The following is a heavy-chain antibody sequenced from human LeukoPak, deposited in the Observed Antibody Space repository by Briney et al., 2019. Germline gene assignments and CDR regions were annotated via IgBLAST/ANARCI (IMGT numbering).Heavy chain of an antibody. CDR3: ARSSRYCSSTSCRDYYYYYMDV. V-gene: IGHV4-30-2*01. J-gene: IGHJ6*03. CDR1: GGSLSSGGYY. D-gene: IGHD2-2*01. CDR2: IYHSGST. Sequence: SQTLSLTCTVSGGSLSSGGYYWSCIRQPPGRGLEWIGYIYHSGSTYYNPSLKSRVTISVDRSKNQFSLKLSSVTAADTAVYYCARSSRYCSSTSCRDYYYYYMDVWGKGTTVTVSS.